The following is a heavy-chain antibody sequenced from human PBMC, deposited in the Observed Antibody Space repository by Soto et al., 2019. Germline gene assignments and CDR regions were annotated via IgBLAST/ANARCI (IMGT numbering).Heavy chain of an antibody. CDR1: GGSISSYY. J-gene: IGHJ6*02. V-gene: IGHV4-59*01. D-gene: IGHD4-4*01. Sequence: PSETLSLTCTVSGGSISSYYWSWIRQPPGKGLEWIGYIYYSGSTNYNPSLKSRVTISVDTSKNQFSLKLSSVTAADTAVYYCARDKHSNNIYYYYGMDVWGQGTTVTVSS. CDR2: IYYSGST. CDR3: ARDKHSNNIYYYYGMDV.